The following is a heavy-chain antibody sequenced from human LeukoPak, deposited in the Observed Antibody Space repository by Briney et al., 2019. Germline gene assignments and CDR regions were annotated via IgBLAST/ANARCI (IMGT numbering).Heavy chain of an antibody. J-gene: IGHJ3*02. V-gene: IGHV4-31*03. Sequence: PSETLSLTCTVSGGSISSGGYYWSWIRQHPGKGLEWNGYIYYSGSTYYNPSLKSRVTISVDTSKNQFSLKLSSVTAADTAVYYCARHQGWGQRSSAFDIWGQGTMVTVSS. CDR3: ARHQGWGQRSSAFDI. D-gene: IGHD2-15*01. CDR2: IYYSGST. CDR1: GGSISSGGYY.